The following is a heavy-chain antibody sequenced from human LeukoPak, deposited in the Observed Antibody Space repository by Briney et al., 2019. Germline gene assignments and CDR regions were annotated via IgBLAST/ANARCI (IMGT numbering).Heavy chain of an antibody. J-gene: IGHJ4*02. V-gene: IGHV3-30*18. Sequence: PGGSLRLSCAASGFTFSSYEMNWVRQAPGKGLEWVAVISYDGSNKYYADSVKGRFTISRDNSKNTLYLQMNSLRAEDTAVYYCAKDRLGYCSGGSCYLMYFDYWGQGTLVTVSS. CDR2: ISYDGSNK. D-gene: IGHD2-15*01. CDR3: AKDRLGYCSGGSCYLMYFDY. CDR1: GFTFSSYE.